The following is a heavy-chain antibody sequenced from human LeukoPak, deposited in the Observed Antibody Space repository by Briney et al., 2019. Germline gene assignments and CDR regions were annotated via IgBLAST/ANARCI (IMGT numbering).Heavy chain of an antibody. CDR1: GFTLSSYA. V-gene: IGHV3-23*01. CDR2: ISGIGDDT. D-gene: IGHD3-9*01. J-gene: IGHJ4*02. Sequence: PGGSLRLSCAASGFTLSSYAMTWVRQAPGKGLEWVTGISGIGDDTYYADSVKGRFTVSRDNSKNTLYLQMNSLGVEDTDVYYCAKGDDSPVHLLTGHWGQGTLVTVSS. CDR3: AKGDDSPVHLLTGH.